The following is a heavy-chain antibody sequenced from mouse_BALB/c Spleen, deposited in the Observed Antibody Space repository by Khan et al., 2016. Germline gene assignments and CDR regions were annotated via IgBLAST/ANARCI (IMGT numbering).Heavy chain of an antibody. CDR2: IDPENGNS. CDR1: GFNINDYY. J-gene: IGHJ2*01. CDR3: ARSPYFFDY. V-gene: IGHV14-1*02. Sequence: VQLQQSGAELVRPGALVKLTCTASGFNINDYYMHWVKQRPEQGLEWIGWIDPENGNSIYDPKFQGKASITADTSSNTAYLQVNSLTSEDTAVYYCARSPYFFDYWGQGTTLTVSS.